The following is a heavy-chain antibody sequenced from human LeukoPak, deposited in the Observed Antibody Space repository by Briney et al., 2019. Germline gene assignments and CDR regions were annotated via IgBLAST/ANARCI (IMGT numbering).Heavy chain of an antibody. V-gene: IGHV3-21*01. CDR2: ISSTSSYI. J-gene: IGHJ6*04. D-gene: IGHD2-2*01. CDR1: GFTFGSYS. Sequence: PGGSLRLSCAGSGFTFGSYSMNWVRQAPGKGLEWVSSISSTSSYIYYADSVKGRFTISRDNAKNSLFLQMNGLRAEDTAVYYCARPYCSSASCYGVDVWGKGTTVTVSS. CDR3: ARPYCSSASCYGVDV.